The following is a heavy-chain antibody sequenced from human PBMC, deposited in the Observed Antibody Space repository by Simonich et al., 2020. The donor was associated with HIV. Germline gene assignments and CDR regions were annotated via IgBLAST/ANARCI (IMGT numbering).Heavy chain of an antibody. Sequence: QVQLQESGPGLVKPSETLSLTCAVSGYSISSGYYWGWIRQPPGKGLEWIGSIYHSGSTYYNPSRKSRVTISVDTSKNQFTLKLSSVTAADTAVYYCARQADRGYYDSSGYYYEGEEVDYWGQGTLVTVSS. CDR1: GYSISSGYY. CDR3: ARQADRGYYDSSGYYYEGEEVDY. V-gene: IGHV4-38-2*01. CDR2: IYHSGST. J-gene: IGHJ4*02. D-gene: IGHD3-22*01.